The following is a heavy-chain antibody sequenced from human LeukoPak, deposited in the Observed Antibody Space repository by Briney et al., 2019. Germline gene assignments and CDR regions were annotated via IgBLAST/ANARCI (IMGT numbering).Heavy chain of an antibody. Sequence: SETLSLTYTVSGGSISSSSYYWGWIRQPPGKGLEWIGSIYYSGSTYYNPSLKSRVTISVDTSKNQFSLKLSSVTAADTAVYYCAREGYYDSSGYLSYWYFDLWGRGTLVTVSS. CDR3: AREGYYDSSGYLSYWYFDL. D-gene: IGHD3-22*01. J-gene: IGHJ2*01. CDR1: GGSISSSSYY. CDR2: IYYSGST. V-gene: IGHV4-39*02.